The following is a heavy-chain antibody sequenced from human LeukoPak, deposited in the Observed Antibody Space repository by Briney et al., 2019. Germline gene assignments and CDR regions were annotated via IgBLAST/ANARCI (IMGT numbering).Heavy chain of an antibody. V-gene: IGHV1-2*02. D-gene: IGHD4-17*01. CDR1: GYTFSGYY. CDR2: INPNSGGT. CDR3: VRGSLYGDYGFDAFDI. J-gene: IGHJ3*02. Sequence: GASVKVSCKASGYTFSGYYMHWVRQAPGQGLEWMGWINPNSGGTNYEQKFQGRVTMTRDTSISTAYMELSRLRSDDTAVYYCVRGSLYGDYGFDAFDIWGQGTMVTVSS.